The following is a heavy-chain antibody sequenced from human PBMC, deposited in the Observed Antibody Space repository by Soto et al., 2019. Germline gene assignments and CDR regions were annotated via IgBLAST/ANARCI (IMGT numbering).Heavy chain of an antibody. J-gene: IGHJ6*02. V-gene: IGHV1-58*01. CDR1: GFTFTSSA. Sequence: ASVKVSCKASGFTFTSSAVQWVRQARGQRLEWIGWIVVGSGNTNYAQKFQERVTITRDMSTSTAYMELSSLRSEDTAVYYCAADPGGYSYGSYYYGMDVWGQGTTVTVSS. CDR2: IVVGSGNT. CDR3: AADPGGYSYGSYYYGMDV. D-gene: IGHD5-18*01.